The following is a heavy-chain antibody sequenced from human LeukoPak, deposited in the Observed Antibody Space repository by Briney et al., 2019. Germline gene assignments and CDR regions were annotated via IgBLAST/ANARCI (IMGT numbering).Heavy chain of an antibody. CDR2: ISGGGGST. J-gene: IGHJ4*02. CDR1: GFTFDDYF. D-gene: IGHD1-26*01. V-gene: IGHV3-43*02. Sequence: GRSLRLSCAASGFTFDDYFMHWVRQAPGKVLEWVSLISGGGGSTYYADSVKGRFSISRDNSKNSLYRQMNSLRTEDTALYYCAKGFVGGAPDYWGQGTLVTVSS. CDR3: AKGFVGGAPDY.